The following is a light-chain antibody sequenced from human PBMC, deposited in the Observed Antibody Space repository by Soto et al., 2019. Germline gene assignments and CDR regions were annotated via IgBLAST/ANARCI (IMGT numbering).Light chain of an antibody. V-gene: IGKV2-28*01. CDR1: QRLLNRNGYNW. CDR2: VVS. Sequence: TIMSQSTLSLPVTTGGPAYIFCRSSQRLLNRNGYNWLDWYLQKPGKSPQLLIYVVSNRASGVPDRFSGSGSGTEFTLKISRVEAEDVGAYYCIQGLQASWTFGQGTKVDIK. CDR3: IQGLQASWT. J-gene: IGKJ1*01.